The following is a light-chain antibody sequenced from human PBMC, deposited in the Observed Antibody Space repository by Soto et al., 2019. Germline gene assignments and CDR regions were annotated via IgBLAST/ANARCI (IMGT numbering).Light chain of an antibody. V-gene: IGKV3-15*01. CDR1: QSVSSN. Sequence: EIVMTQSPATLSVSPGERATLSCRASQSVSSNLAWYQQKPGQAPSILIYGASTRATGIPARFSGSGSGTEFTLTISSLQSEDFAVYYCQQYNNWPELTFGGGTKVEIK. CDR3: QQYNNWPELT. CDR2: GAS. J-gene: IGKJ4*01.